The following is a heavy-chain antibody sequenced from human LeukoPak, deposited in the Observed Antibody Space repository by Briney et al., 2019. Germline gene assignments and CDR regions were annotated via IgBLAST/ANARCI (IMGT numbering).Heavy chain of an antibody. CDR1: GYTFTGYY. CDR2: INPNSGGT. V-gene: IGHV1-2*02. J-gene: IGHJ4*02. Sequence: GASVKVSCKASGYTFTGYYMHWVRQAPGQGLEWMGWINPNSGGTNYAQKFQGRVTMTRDTSISTAYMELSRLRSDDTAVYYRARLGYCSSTSCYPDYWGQGTLVTVSS. CDR3: ARLGYCSSTSCYPDY. D-gene: IGHD2-2*01.